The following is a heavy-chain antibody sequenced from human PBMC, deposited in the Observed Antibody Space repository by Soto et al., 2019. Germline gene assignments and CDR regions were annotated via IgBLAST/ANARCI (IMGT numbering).Heavy chain of an antibody. CDR2: AYYTGTT. CDR3: ARNWNLALVPAAYFDS. J-gene: IGHJ4*02. D-gene: IGHD2-2*01. CDR1: NFSVLTSIYY. V-gene: IGHV4-39*01. Sequence: PSETLSLTCTVSNFSVLTSIYYWAWIRQPPGKGLEWVGTAYYTGTTYYNPSLQSRVTISIDTSKNQFSLNLNSVTAADTAVYYCARNWNLALVPAAYFDSWGQGTLVTVSS.